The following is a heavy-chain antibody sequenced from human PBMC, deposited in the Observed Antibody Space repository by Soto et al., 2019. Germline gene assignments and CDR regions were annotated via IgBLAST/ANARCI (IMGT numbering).Heavy chain of an antibody. Sequence: EVQLVESGGGLVKPGGSLRLSCAASGFSFSGYRIHWVRQAPGKGLEWVSSISSSSTFINYADSVKGRFTISRDNAKNSLYLQMNSLRAEDTAVYYCPRDKVRSSNWFDPWGQGTLVTVSS. CDR2: ISSSSTFI. J-gene: IGHJ5*02. V-gene: IGHV3-21*01. CDR3: PRDKVRSSNWFDP. CDR1: GFSFSGYR.